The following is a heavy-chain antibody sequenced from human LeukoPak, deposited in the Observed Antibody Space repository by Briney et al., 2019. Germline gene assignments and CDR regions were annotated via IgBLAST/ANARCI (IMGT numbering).Heavy chain of an antibody. CDR2: TSRSDI. D-gene: IGHD5-12*01. Sequence: GGSLRLSCAGSGLTLSYYEINWVRQAPGKGLEWVSFTSRSDIFYAHTVKGRFTISRDYTKHSLYMQMNSLRAEDTAIYFCVRDEVATWSGFDIWGQGTMVTVSS. CDR3: VRDEVATWSGFDI. V-gene: IGHV3-48*03. CDR1: GLTLSYYE. J-gene: IGHJ3*02.